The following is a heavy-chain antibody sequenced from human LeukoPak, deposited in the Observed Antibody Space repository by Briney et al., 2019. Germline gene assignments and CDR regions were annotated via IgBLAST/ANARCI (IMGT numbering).Heavy chain of an antibody. CDR3: AKGTGGRDGYIPLY. J-gene: IGHJ4*02. Sequence: GGSLRLSCAASGFTFSSYAMTWVRQAPGKGLEWVSVISGSGSSTDYADSVTGRFTISRDNSKNTLFLQMSSLRAEDTAVYYCAKGTGGRDGYIPLYWGQGTLVTVSS. CDR2: ISGSGSST. D-gene: IGHD5-24*01. CDR1: GFTFSSYA. V-gene: IGHV3-23*01.